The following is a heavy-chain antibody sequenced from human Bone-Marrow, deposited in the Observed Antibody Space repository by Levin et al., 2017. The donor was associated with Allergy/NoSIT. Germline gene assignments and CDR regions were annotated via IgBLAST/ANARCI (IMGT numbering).Heavy chain of an antibody. Sequence: AASVKVSCKASGGTFSSYAISWVRQAPGQGLEWMGGIIPIFGTANYAQKFQGRVTITADESTSTAYMELSSLRSEDTAVYYCVQQQLEQGNDYWGQGTLVTVSS. D-gene: IGHD6-13*01. CDR2: IIPIFGTA. CDR1: GGTFSSYA. J-gene: IGHJ4*02. V-gene: IGHV1-69*13. CDR3: VQQQLEQGNDY.